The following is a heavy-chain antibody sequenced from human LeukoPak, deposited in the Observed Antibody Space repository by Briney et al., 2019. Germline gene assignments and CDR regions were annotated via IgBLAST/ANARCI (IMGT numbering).Heavy chain of an antibody. CDR1: GFTFDDYA. CDR3: AKNSGYSWQYFFDY. J-gene: IGHJ4*02. V-gene: IGHV3-9*01. Sequence: GGSLRLSCAASGFTFDDYAMHWVRHAPGKGLEWVSGITWNSGSIGYADSVKGRFTISRDNAKNSLYLQMNSLRAEDAAVYFCAKNSGYSWQYFFDYWGQGTLVTVSS. CDR2: ITWNSGSI. D-gene: IGHD6-25*01.